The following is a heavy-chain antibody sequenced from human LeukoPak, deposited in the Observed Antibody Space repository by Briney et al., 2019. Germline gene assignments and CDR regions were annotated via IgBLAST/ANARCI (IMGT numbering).Heavy chain of an antibody. CDR2: IHSSGGS. V-gene: IGHV4-4*09. D-gene: IGHD1-26*01. CDR1: GASISNYY. J-gene: IGHJ4*02. Sequence: SETLSLTCTVSGASISNYYWSWMRQTPEKGLEWMGHIHSSGGSSYYPSLKSRLTLSIDTSRNQLSLKLPSVTAADTAVYFCARLGSYHDFWGQGALVTVSS. CDR3: ARLGSYHDF.